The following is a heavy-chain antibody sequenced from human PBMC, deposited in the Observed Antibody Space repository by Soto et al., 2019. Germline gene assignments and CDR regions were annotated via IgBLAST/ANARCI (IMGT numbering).Heavy chain of an antibody. CDR3: ARGTTYYDFWSGSNWFDP. J-gene: IGHJ5*02. D-gene: IGHD3-3*01. V-gene: IGHV1-69*02. CDR2: IIPILGIA. Sequence: ASVKVSCKASGGTFSSYTISWVRQAPGQGLEWMGRIIPILGIANYAQKFQGRVTITADKSTSTAYMELSSLRSEDTALYYCARGTTYYDFWSGSNWFDPWGQGTLVTVSS. CDR1: GGTFSSYT.